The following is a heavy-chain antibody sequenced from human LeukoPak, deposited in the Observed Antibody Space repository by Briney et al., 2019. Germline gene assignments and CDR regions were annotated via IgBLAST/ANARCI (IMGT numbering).Heavy chain of an antibody. CDR2: INPSGGST. CDR3: ARAAYYYGSGSYYYYYYYMDV. J-gene: IGHJ6*03. Sequence: ASVKVSCKASGYTLTSYYMHWVRQAPGQGLEWMGIINPSGGSTSYAQKFQGRVTMTRDTSTSTAYMELSSLRSEDTAVYYCARAAYYYGSGSYYYYYYYMDVWGKGTTVTVSS. D-gene: IGHD3-10*01. CDR1: GYTLTSYY. V-gene: IGHV1-46*01.